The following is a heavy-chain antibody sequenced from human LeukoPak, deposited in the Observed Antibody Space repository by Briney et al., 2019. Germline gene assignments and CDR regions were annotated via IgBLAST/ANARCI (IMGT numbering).Heavy chain of an antibody. CDR1: GFTFSSYG. D-gene: IGHD2-15*01. CDR3: AKVGPYCSGGSCFHYYYYMDV. CDR2: ISGSGGST. V-gene: IGHV3-23*01. Sequence: GGTLRLSCAASGFTFSSYGMSWVRQAPGKGLEWVSSISGSGGSTYYADSVKGRFTISRDNSKNTLSLEMNSLRAEDTAVYYCAKVGPYCSGGSCFHYYYYMDVWGKGTTVTISS. J-gene: IGHJ6*03.